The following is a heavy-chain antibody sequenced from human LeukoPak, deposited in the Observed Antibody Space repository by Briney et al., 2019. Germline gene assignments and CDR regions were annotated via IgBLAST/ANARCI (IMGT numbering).Heavy chain of an antibody. CDR3: ATVGIAVNAVVTAAESNDAFDI. CDR1: GYTLTELS. Sequence: GASVKVSCKVSGYTLTELSMHWVRQAPGKGLEWMGGFDPEDGETIYAQKFQGRVTMTEDTSTDAAYMELSSLRSEDTAVYYCATVGIAVNAVVTAAESNDAFDIWGQGTMVTVSS. V-gene: IGHV1-24*01. D-gene: IGHD2-21*02. CDR2: FDPEDGET. J-gene: IGHJ3*02.